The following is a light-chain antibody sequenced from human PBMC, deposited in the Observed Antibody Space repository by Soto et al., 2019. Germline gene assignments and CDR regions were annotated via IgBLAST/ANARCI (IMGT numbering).Light chain of an antibody. CDR1: QSVSSN. CDR2: GAS. Sequence: EIVMTQSPATLSVSPGERATLSCRASQSVSSNLAWYQQKPGQAPRLLIYGASTRATGIPARFRGSGSGTEFTLTISILQSEDFAFYYCQQYNNWPPYTFGQGTKLEIK. V-gene: IGKV3-15*01. CDR3: QQYNNWPPYT. J-gene: IGKJ2*01.